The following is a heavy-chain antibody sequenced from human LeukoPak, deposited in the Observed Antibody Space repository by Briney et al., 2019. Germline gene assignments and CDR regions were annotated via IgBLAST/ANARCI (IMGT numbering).Heavy chain of an antibody. Sequence: ASVKVSCKASGYTFTSYAMHWVRQAPGQRLEWMGWINAGNGNTKYSQKFQGRVTITADKSTSTAYMELSSLRSEDTAVYYCARRGGYSGYDTFDYWGQGTLVTVSS. J-gene: IGHJ4*02. V-gene: IGHV1-3*01. CDR2: INAGNGNT. CDR3: ARRGGYSGYDTFDY. CDR1: GYTFTSYA. D-gene: IGHD5-12*01.